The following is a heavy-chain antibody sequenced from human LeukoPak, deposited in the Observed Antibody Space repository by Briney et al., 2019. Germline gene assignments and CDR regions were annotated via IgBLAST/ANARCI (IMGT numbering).Heavy chain of an antibody. Sequence: SVKVSCKASGGTFSSYAISWVRQAPGQGLEWMGGIIPIFGTANYAQKFQGRVTITADESTSTAYMELSSLRSEDTAVYYCARGGSPRPSYSGSYRIAEYFQHWGQGTLVTVSS. V-gene: IGHV1-69*13. CDR1: GGTFSSYA. J-gene: IGHJ1*01. D-gene: IGHD1-26*01. CDR3: ARGGSPRPSYSGSYRIAEYFQH. CDR2: IIPIFGTA.